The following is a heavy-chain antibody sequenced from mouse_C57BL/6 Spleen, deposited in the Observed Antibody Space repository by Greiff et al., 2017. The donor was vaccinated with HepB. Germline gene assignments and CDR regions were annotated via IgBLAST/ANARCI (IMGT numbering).Heavy chain of an antibody. V-gene: IGHV1-55*01. CDR2: IYPGSGST. Sequence: VQLQQPGAELVKPGASVKMSCKASGYTFTSYWITWVKQRPGQGLEWIGDIYPGSGSTNYNEKFKSKATLIVDTSSSTAYMQLSSLTSEDSAVYYCARVGPLLRAMDYWGQGTSVTVSS. D-gene: IGHD1-1*01. J-gene: IGHJ4*01. CDR3: ARVGPLLRAMDY. CDR1: GYTFTSYW.